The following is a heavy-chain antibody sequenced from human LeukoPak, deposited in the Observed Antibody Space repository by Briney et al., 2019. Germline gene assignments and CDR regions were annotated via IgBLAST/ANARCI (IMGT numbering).Heavy chain of an antibody. J-gene: IGHJ4*02. V-gene: IGHV3-48*03. D-gene: IGHD2-15*01. CDR3: AKEAALRD. Sequence: PGGSLRLSCAASGFTFSSYEMNWVRQAPGKGLEWISYISSSGTTIYYADSVKGRFTISRDNAKNSLFLQMNSLRAEDTAIYYCAKEAALRDWGQGTLVTVSS. CDR1: GFTFSSYE. CDR2: ISSSGTTI.